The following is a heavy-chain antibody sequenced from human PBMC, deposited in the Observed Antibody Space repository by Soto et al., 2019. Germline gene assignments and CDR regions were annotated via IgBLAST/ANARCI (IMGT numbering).Heavy chain of an antibody. CDR2: INSDGSST. J-gene: IGHJ4*02. CDR3: VRTSLVVAAATREDY. D-gene: IGHD2-15*01. Sequence: EVQLVESGGGLVQPGGSLRLSCAASGFTFSSYWMHWVRHAPGKGLVWVSRINSDGSSTSYADSVKGRFTISRDNAKNTLYLEMNSLRAEDTAVYYCVRTSLVVAAATREDYWGQGTLVTVSS. CDR1: GFTFSSYW. V-gene: IGHV3-74*01.